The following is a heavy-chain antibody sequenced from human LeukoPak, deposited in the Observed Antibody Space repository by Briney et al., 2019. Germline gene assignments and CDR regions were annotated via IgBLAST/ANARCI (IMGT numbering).Heavy chain of an antibody. CDR3: ARVFDSGSQAYFYYMDV. V-gene: IGHV4-59*01. CDR1: GGSIRGYY. CDR2: IYSSGST. D-gene: IGHD3-10*01. J-gene: IGHJ6*03. Sequence: SETLSLTCNVSGGSIRGYYWSWIRQPPGKGLEWIGYIYSSGSTNYNPSLKSRVTMSVDTSKNQFSLKVSSVTAADTAVYYCARVFDSGSQAYFYYMDVWGKGTTVTVSS.